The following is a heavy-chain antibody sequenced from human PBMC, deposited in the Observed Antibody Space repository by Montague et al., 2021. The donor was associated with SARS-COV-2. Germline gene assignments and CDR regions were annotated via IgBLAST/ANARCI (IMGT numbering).Heavy chain of an antibody. V-gene: IGHV4-59*01. Sequence: SETLSLTCSVSGASISYYYWSWIRQPPGKGLEWIGDIYDSGSTNYNPSLQSRVTISLDASRNQFSLRLSSLTAADTAVYYCAREEPDEYYFDYWGQGHLVTAAS. CDR2: IYDSGST. CDR3: AREEPDEYYFDY. CDR1: GASISYYY. J-gene: IGHJ4*02. D-gene: IGHD1-14*01.